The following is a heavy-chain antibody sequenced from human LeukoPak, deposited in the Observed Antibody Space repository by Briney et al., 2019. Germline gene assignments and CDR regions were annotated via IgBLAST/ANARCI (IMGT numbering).Heavy chain of an antibody. J-gene: IGHJ4*02. V-gene: IGHV1-8*01. CDR1: VYNFTTYD. Sequence: ASVKVSCKASVYNFTTYDINWVRQATGQGLEWMGWMNPKSGYTGFAQNFQGRVTMTRDTSISTAYMELSSLRSEDTAVYYCVRVTGSIDYWGQGTLVTVSS. D-gene: IGHD1-26*01. CDR2: MNPKSGYT. CDR3: VRVTGSIDY.